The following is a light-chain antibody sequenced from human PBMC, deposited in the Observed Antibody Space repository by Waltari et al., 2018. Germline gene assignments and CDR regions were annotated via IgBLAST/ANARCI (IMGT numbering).Light chain of an antibody. V-gene: IGKV1-33*01. CDR3: QQYDNLPV. Sequence: DIQMTQSPSSLSASVGASVTITCQASQDISNYLNWYQQKPGKAPKLLIYDASNLETGVPSRFSGSGSGTDFTFTISSLQPEDIATYYCQQYDNLPVFGPGTKVDIK. CDR1: QDISNY. J-gene: IGKJ3*01. CDR2: DAS.